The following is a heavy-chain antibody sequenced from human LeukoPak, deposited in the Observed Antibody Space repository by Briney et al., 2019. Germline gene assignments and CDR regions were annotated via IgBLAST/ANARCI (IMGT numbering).Heavy chain of an antibody. CDR1: GFTFSDHW. D-gene: IGHD3-10*01. Sequence: GGSLRLSCEASGFTFSDHWMSWVREAPGGGVECVARIKQDGSQKYYVDSVKGRFTISRDNAKNSLYLQMSSLRAEDTAMYYCARDKGYGSDYWGPGVQVPVSS. CDR2: IKQDGSQK. J-gene: IGHJ4*02. V-gene: IGHV3-7*01. CDR3: ARDKGYGSDY.